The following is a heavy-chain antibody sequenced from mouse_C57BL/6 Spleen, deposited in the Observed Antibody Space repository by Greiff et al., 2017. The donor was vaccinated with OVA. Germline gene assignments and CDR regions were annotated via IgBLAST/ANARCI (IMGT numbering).Heavy chain of an antibody. Sequence: QVQLQQSGPGLVQPSQSLSITCTVSGFSLTSYGVHWVRQSPGKGLEWLGVIWSGGSTDYNAAFISRLSISKDNSKSQVFFKMNSLQADDTAIYYCARNSLSLYYARDYWGQGTSVTVSS. CDR1: GFSLTSYG. V-gene: IGHV2-2*01. D-gene: IGHD1-1*02. J-gene: IGHJ4*01. CDR3: ARNSLSLYYARDY. CDR2: IWSGGST.